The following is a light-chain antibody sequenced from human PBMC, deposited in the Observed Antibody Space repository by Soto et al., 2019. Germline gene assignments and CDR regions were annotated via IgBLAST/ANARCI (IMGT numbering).Light chain of an antibody. V-gene: IGKV3-20*01. CDR1: QNVANY. Sequence: EIVLTQSPATLSLSPGERATLSCRASQNVANYLDWYQQKPGQAPRLLIYESSNRATGIPDRFSGSGSGTDFTLTISRLDPEDFAVYYCQQYGSSPLTFGGRTKVDIK. J-gene: IGKJ4*01. CDR2: ESS. CDR3: QQYGSSPLT.